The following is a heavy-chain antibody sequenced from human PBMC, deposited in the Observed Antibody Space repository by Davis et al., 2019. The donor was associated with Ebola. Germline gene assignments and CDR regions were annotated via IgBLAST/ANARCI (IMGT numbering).Heavy chain of an antibody. CDR2: ISSTSTYT. Sequence: GESLKISCAASGFTFSSYSMNWVRQAPGKGLEWVSSISSTSTYTYYIDSVQGRFTISRDNAKNSLYLQLNSLRAEDTAVYYCAGGKDSSGWYGDDAFDFWGQGTLVTVSS. V-gene: IGHV3-21*01. CDR3: AGGKDSSGWYGDDAFDF. CDR1: GFTFSSYS. D-gene: IGHD6-19*01. J-gene: IGHJ3*01.